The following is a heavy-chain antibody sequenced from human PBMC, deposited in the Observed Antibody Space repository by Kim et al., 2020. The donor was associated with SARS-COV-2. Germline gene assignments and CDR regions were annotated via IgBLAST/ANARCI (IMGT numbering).Heavy chain of an antibody. J-gene: IGHJ5*02. CDR3: VREEVRREKWLVQYSWFDP. CDR2: ISTKKGDT. D-gene: IGHD6-19*01. CDR1: GYSFSNYG. V-gene: IGHV1-18*01. Sequence: ASVKVSCKASGYSFSNYGISWVRQAPGQGLEWMGWISTKKGDTNYAQKFQGRVTLTTDTFTSTAYMELRSLRPDDTAVYFCVREEVRREKWLVQYSWFDPWGQGTLVTVSS.